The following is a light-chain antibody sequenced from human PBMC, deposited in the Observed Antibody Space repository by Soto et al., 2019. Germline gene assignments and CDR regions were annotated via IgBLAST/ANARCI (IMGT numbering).Light chain of an antibody. J-gene: IGKJ2*01. V-gene: IGKV3-20*01. CDR2: GAS. Sequence: EIVLTQSPGLLSLSPGERATLSCRASQSIDSRYLGWYQQKPGQAPRLLIYGASSRATGIPDRFSGSGSGTDFTLTISRLEPEDFAVYYCQQYGSSPYTFGQGTKPEIQ. CDR3: QQYGSSPYT. CDR1: QSIDSRY.